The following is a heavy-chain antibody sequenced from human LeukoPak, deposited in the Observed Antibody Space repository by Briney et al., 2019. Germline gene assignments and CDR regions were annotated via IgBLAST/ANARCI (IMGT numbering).Heavy chain of an antibody. CDR1: GGTFNSYA. CDR2: IIPILGIA. V-gene: IGHV1-69*04. CDR3: ARGPPLPSRYYYGMDV. J-gene: IGHJ6*02. D-gene: IGHD6-6*01. Sequence: GASVKVSCKASGGTFNSYAISWVRQAPGQGLEWMGRIIPILGIANYAQKFQGRVTITADKSTSIAYMELGSLRSEDTAVYYCARGPPLPSRYYYGMDVWGQGTTDTVSS.